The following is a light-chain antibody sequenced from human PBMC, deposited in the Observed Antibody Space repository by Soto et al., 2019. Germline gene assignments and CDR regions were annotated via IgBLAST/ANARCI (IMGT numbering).Light chain of an antibody. Sequence: QSVLTQPHSVSGAPWQRVTISCTGSSSNIGAGYDVHWYLQLPGTAPKLLIYGDINRPSGVPDRFSGSKSGTSASLAITGLQAEDEADYYCQSYDSKLSGFYVFGTGTRSPS. CDR3: QSYDSKLSGFYV. J-gene: IGLJ1*01. CDR2: GDI. V-gene: IGLV1-40*01. CDR1: SSNIGAGYD.